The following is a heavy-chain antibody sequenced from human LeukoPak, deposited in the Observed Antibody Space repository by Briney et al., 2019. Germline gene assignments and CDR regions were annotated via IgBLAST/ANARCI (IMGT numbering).Heavy chain of an antibody. CDR1: GYTFTSYG. CDR3: ARDSLGIHYYDSSGSVDY. V-gene: IGHV1-18*01. Sequence: ASVKVSCKASGYTFTSYGISWVRQAPGQGLEWMGWISAYNGNTNYAQKLQDRVTMTTDTSTSTAYMELRSLRSDDTAVYYCARDSLGIHYYDSSGSVDYWGQGTLVTVSS. J-gene: IGHJ4*02. D-gene: IGHD3-22*01. CDR2: ISAYNGNT.